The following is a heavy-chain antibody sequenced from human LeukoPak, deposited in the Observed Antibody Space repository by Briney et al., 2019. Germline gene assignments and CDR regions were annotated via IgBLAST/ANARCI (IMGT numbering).Heavy chain of an antibody. CDR2: IRYDGSNK. J-gene: IGHJ4*02. Sequence: GGSLRLSCAASGFTFSSYGMHWVRQAPGKGLEWVAFIRYDGSNKYYADSVKGRFTISRGNAKNSLYLQMNSLRAEDTAVYYCAREDSYYYGSGSYPFDYWGQGTLVTVSS. D-gene: IGHD3-10*01. CDR3: AREDSYYYGSGSYPFDY. V-gene: IGHV3-30*02. CDR1: GFTFSSYG.